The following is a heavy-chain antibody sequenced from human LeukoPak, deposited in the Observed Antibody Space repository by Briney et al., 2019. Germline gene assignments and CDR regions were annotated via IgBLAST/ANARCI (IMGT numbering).Heavy chain of an antibody. V-gene: IGHV1-2*02. D-gene: IGHD3-10*01. CDR1: GYTFTGYY. CDR2: INPNSGGT. J-gene: IGHJ6*03. Sequence: ASVKVSCKASGYTFTGYYMHWVRQAPGQGLEWMGWINPNSGGTNYAQKFQGRVTMTRDTSISTAYMELSRLRSDDTAVYYCARDPQRSYGSGKDYMDVWGKGTTVTISS. CDR3: ARDPQRSYGSGKDYMDV.